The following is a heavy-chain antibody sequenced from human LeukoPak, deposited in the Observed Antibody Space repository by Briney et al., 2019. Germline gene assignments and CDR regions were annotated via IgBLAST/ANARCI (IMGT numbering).Heavy chain of an antibody. Sequence: HPGGSLRLSCAASGFTFSSYAMSWVRQAPGKGLEWVSAISGSGGSTYYADSVKGRFTISRDNSKNTLYLQMNSLRAEDTAVYYCAKDPPSWYSSSWYGFDPWGQGTLATVSS. V-gene: IGHV3-23*01. J-gene: IGHJ5*02. CDR2: ISGSGGST. D-gene: IGHD6-13*01. CDR1: GFTFSSYA. CDR3: AKDPPSWYSSSWYGFDP.